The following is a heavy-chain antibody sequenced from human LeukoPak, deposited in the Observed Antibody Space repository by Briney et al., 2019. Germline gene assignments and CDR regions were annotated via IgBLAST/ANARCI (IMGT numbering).Heavy chain of an antibody. Sequence: GGSLRLSCAASGFTFSSYSMDWVRQAPGKGLEWVSYISSDSSGIHYADSVKGRFTISRDNAKNSLYLQMNSLRDEDTAVYYCARDPMGIVGATTGYWGQGTLVTVSS. CDR3: ARDPMGIVGATTGY. CDR2: ISSDSSGI. J-gene: IGHJ4*02. CDR1: GFTFSSYS. V-gene: IGHV3-48*02. D-gene: IGHD1-26*01.